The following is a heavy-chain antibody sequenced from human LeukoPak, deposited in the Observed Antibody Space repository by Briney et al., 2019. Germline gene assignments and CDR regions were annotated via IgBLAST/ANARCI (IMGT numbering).Heavy chain of an antibody. J-gene: IGHJ4*02. CDR3: ARALGGNEDY. D-gene: IGHD4-23*01. CDR2: MYYSRTT. V-gene: IGHV4-59*01. Sequence: PSETLSLTCTVSGGSISGYYWSWIRQPPGKGLEWIGYMYYSRTTNNNPSLKSRVTISVDTSKNQFSLKLSSVTAADTAVYYCARALGGNEDYWGQGTLVTVSS. CDR1: GGSISGYY.